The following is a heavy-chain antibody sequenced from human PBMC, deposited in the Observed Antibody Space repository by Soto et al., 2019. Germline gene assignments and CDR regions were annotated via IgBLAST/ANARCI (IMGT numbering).Heavy chain of an antibody. CDR1: GFSLSTSGVG. V-gene: IGHV2-5*02. J-gene: IGHJ4*02. CDR3: AHTFRDNKEYSFDQ. CDR2: IYWDDDK. Sequence: QITLKESSPTLVKPTQTLTLTCTFSGFSLSTSGVGVGWIRQPPGKALEWLALIYWDDDKRYPPSLRPRLTITADTSKNQVVFTMIRMDPVDTATYYCAHTFRDNKEYSFDQWCQGTLVTVSS. D-gene: IGHD1-1*01.